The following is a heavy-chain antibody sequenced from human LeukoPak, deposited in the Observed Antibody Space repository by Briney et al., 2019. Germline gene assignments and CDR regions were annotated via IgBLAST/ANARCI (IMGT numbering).Heavy chain of an antibody. CDR2: ISNDGSNK. CDR1: GVTFSSYG. J-gene: IGHJ4*02. CDR3: AKDLTGVNYCLDQ. Sequence: PGGSLRLSCAASGVTFSSYGMHWVRQAPGKGLEWVAVISNDGSNKHYADSVKGRFTIPRDNSKNTLYLQMNSLRAEDTAVYYCAKDLTGVNYCLDQWGQGTLVTVSS. D-gene: IGHD1-7*01. V-gene: IGHV3-30*18.